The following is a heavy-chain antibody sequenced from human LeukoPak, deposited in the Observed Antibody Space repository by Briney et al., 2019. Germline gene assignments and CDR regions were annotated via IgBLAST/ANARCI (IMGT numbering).Heavy chain of an antibody. Sequence: ASDKVSCKASGYTFSNFDIRWVRQATGQGLEWMGWMNPNSGNPDHAGKFQGRIAMTRETSINIAYMELSSLTSEDTAVYYCARNGGLADWWGQGTLVTVSS. V-gene: IGHV1-8*01. CDR1: GYTFSNFD. D-gene: IGHD2-8*01. J-gene: IGHJ4*02. CDR3: ARNGGLADW. CDR2: MNPNSGNP.